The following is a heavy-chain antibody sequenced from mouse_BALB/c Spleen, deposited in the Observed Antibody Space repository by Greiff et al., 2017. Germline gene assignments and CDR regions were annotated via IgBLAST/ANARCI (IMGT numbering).Heavy chain of an antibody. J-gene: IGHJ1*01. Sequence: LVEPGASVKISCKASGYAFSSSWMNWVKQRPGQGLEWIGRIYPGDGDTNYNGKFKGKATLTADKSSSTAYMQLSSLTSVDSAVYFCARAVRLWYFDVWGAGTTVTVSS. D-gene: IGHD2-14*01. CDR1: GYAFSSSW. V-gene: IGHV1-82*01. CDR2: IYPGDGDT. CDR3: ARAVRLWYFDV.